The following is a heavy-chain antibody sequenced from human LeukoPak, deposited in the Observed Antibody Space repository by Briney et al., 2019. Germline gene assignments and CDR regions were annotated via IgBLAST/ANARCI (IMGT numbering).Heavy chain of an antibody. V-gene: IGHV3-11*01. D-gene: IGHD6-13*01. CDR1: GFTFSDYY. CDR2: SSSSGTII. CDR3: ARGDSSNWPLDF. J-gene: IGHJ4*02. Sequence: GGSLRLTCAASGFTFSDYYMSWIRQAPGKGLESISYSSSSGTIIYYADSVRGRFTISRDNDENALYLQMDSLRAEDTAVYYCARGDSSNWPLDFWGQGTLVTVSS.